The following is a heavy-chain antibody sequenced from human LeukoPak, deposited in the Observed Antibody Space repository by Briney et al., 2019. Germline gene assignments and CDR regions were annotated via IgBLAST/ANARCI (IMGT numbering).Heavy chain of an antibody. CDR3: VCRDYDSPSPDY. Sequence: PGGSLRLSCAASGFTFSNYAMSWVRQAPGKGLEWVSAFSPSGGGTYYADSVKGRFTISRDNAKNTLYLQMNSLRAEDTAVYYCVCRDYDSPSPDYWGQGTLVTVSS. CDR2: FSPSGGGT. D-gene: IGHD3-22*01. J-gene: IGHJ4*02. V-gene: IGHV3-23*01. CDR1: GFTFSNYA.